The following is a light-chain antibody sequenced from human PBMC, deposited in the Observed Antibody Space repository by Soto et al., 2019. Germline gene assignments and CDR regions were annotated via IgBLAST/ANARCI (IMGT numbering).Light chain of an antibody. Sequence: QSVLTQPPSASGTPGQRVTISCSGSSSKIGSNSVNWYQQLPGTAPKLLMYSSNQRPSGVPDRFSGSKSGTAASLAISGLQSEDVADYYCAAWEDSLNGVVFGGGTKLTVL. CDR2: SSN. J-gene: IGLJ2*01. V-gene: IGLV1-44*01. CDR1: SSKIGSNS. CDR3: AAWEDSLNGVV.